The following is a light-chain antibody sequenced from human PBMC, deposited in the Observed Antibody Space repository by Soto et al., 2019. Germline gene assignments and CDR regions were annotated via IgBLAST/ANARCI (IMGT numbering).Light chain of an antibody. J-gene: IGLJ2*01. CDR3: ATWDDSLNGVV. CDR2: SND. V-gene: IGLV1-44*01. Sequence: QSVLTQPPSASGTPGQRVSISCSGGRSNIGTNTVNWYQHLPGTAPKLLIFSNDERPSGVPDRFSGSKSGTSASLAISGLQSDDEGDYYCATWDDSLNGVVFGGWTKLTVL. CDR1: RSNIGTNT.